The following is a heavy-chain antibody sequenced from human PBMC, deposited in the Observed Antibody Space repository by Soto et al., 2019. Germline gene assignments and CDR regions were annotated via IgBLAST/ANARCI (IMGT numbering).Heavy chain of an antibody. CDR1: GFTVSNNY. Sequence: EVQLVESGGGLIQPGGSLRLSCAVSGFTVSNNYMSWVRQAPGKGLEGVSVIYSGGYTAYGDSVKGRFTISRDNSKNKYCLQKDSLGAADPAVYYWATQRGGGGYWGQGTLVTVSS. CDR2: IYSGGYT. J-gene: IGHJ4*02. CDR3: ATQRGGGGY. V-gene: IGHV3-53*01. D-gene: IGHD3-10*01.